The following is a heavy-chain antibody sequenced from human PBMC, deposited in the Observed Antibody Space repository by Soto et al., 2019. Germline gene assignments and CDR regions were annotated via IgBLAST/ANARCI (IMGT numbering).Heavy chain of an antibody. Sequence: SETLSLTCAVSGYSISSGYYWSWIRQPPGKGLEWIGYIYYSGSTNYNPSLKSRVTISVDTSKNQFSLKLSSVTAADTAVYYCARGGGEDYDFWSGYRPHYYGMDVWGQGTTVTVSS. D-gene: IGHD3-3*01. CDR3: ARGGGEDYDFWSGYRPHYYGMDV. V-gene: IGHV4-61*01. J-gene: IGHJ6*02. CDR1: GYSISSGYY. CDR2: IYYSGST.